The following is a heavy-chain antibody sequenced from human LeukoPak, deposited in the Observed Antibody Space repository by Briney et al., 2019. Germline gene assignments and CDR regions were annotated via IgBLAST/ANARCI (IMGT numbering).Heavy chain of an antibody. J-gene: IGHJ6*03. Sequence: GESLKISCKGSGYGFTSYWIGWVRQMPGKGLEWMGIIYPGDSDTRYSPSLQGQVTISADKSISTAYLQWSSLKASDTAMYYCARSCGSGSRYNYYYMDVWGKGTTVTVSS. V-gene: IGHV5-51*01. CDR3: ARSCGSGSRYNYYYMDV. CDR2: IYPGDSDT. CDR1: GYGFTSYW. D-gene: IGHD3-10*01.